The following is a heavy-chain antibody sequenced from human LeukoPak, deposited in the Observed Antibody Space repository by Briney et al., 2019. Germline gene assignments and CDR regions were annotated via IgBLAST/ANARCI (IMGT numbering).Heavy chain of an antibody. CDR1: GYSISNAYY. J-gene: IGHJ4*02. Sequence: PSETLSLTCTVSGYSISNAYYWGWIRQFPGKGLEWIGSIYYSGRSYYKVSLKSRVIISLDTPNNQFSLKLSSVTAADTAVYYCARRFTITMVRGPKCYYFDYWGQGTLVTVSS. D-gene: IGHD3-10*01. CDR3: ARRFTITMVRGPKCYYFDY. CDR2: IYYSGRS. V-gene: IGHV4-38-2*02.